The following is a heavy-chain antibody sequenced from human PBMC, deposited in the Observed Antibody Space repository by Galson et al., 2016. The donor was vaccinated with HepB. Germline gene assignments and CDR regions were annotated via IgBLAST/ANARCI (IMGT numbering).Heavy chain of an antibody. CDR3: ARATPYYDILTGYYNYYFDY. Sequence: SLRLSCAASGFKFDDYGMSWVRQAPGEGLEWVSGINWNGGSTGYVDSVKGRFTISRDNAKNSLYLQMNSLRAEDTALYYCARATPYYDILTGYYNYYFDYWGQGTLVTVSS. CDR1: GFKFDDYG. D-gene: IGHD3-9*01. CDR2: INWNGGST. J-gene: IGHJ4*02. V-gene: IGHV3-20*04.